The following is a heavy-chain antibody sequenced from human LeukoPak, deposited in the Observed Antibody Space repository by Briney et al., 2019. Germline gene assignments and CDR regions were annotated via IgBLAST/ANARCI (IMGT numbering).Heavy chain of an antibody. Sequence: VSVEVSCKASGYTFTSYYMHWVRQAPGQGLEWMGIINPSGGSTSYAHKFQGRVTMTRDTSTSTVYMELSSLRSEDTAVYYCARAIFGVVGIFDYWGQGTLVTVSS. CDR2: INPSGGST. D-gene: IGHD3-3*01. J-gene: IGHJ4*02. CDR1: GYTFTSYY. CDR3: ARAIFGVVGIFDY. V-gene: IGHV1-46*03.